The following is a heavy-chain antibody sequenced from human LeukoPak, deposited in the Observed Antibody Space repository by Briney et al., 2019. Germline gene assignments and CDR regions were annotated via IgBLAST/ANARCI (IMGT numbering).Heavy chain of an antibody. CDR1: GFTFSSYG. V-gene: IGHV3-30*02. D-gene: IGHD4-11*01. Sequence: GGSLRLSCAASGFTFSSYGMHWVRQAPGKGLEWVAFIRYDGSNKYYADSVKGRFTISRDNSKNTLYLQTNSLRAEDTAVYYCAKDLATVTPYFDYWGQGTLVTVSS. J-gene: IGHJ4*02. CDR2: IRYDGSNK. CDR3: AKDLATVTPYFDY.